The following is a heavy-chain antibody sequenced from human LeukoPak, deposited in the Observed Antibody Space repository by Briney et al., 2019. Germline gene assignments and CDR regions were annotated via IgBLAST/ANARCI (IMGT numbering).Heavy chain of an antibody. CDR1: GGSFSGYY. V-gene: IGHV4-34*01. CDR2: INHSGST. D-gene: IGHD4-17*01. J-gene: IGHJ4*02. CDR3: ARGATGYGDYANAFDY. Sequence: SETLSLTCAVYGGSFSGYYWSWIRQPPGKGLEWIGEINHSGSTNYNPSLKSRVTISADTSKNQFSLKLSSVTAADTAVYYCARGATGYGDYANAFDYWGQGTLVTVSS.